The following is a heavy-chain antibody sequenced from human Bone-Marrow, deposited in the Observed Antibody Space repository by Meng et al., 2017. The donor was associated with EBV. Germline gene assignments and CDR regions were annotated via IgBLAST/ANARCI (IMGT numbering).Heavy chain of an antibody. CDR2: IITIFGTA. J-gene: IGHJ4*02. D-gene: IGHD3-9*01. V-gene: IGHV1-69*01. CDR3: ARDSDILAGPGGY. Sequence: GQLCRSGAGVSRTWSWVTVSCKASGGSFSSTAIRWVRQASGQGLEWMGGIITIFGTASYAQKFQGRVTITADESTSTAYMELSSLRSEDTAVYYCARDSDILAGPGGYWGQGTLVTVSS. CDR1: GGSFSSTA.